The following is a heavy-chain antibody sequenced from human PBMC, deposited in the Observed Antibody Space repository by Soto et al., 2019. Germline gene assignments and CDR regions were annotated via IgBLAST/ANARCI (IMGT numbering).Heavy chain of an antibody. J-gene: IGHJ4*02. V-gene: IGHV5-51*01. CDR2: IYPGDSDT. CDR1: GYSFTSYW. CDR3: ARHRGAGRRDGYNFDS. D-gene: IGHD5-12*01. Sequence: GESLKISCKGSGYSFTSYWIGWVRQMPGKGLEWMGIIYPGDSDTRYSPSFQGQVTISADKSISTAYLQWSSLKASDTAIYYCARHRGAGRRDGYNFDSWGQGTLVTVS.